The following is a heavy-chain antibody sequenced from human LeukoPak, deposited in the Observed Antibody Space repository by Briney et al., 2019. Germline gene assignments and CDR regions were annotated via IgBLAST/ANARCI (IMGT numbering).Heavy chain of an antibody. V-gene: IGHV1-2*02. CDR3: ARGHDSSGYYRSPNSYYYYYYMDV. D-gene: IGHD3-22*01. CDR1: GYIFTNYY. CDR2: LNPSTGGT. Sequence: RVASVKVPCKASGYIFTNYYIHWVRQAPGQGLEWMGWLNPSTGGTDFAQKFQGRVTMTRDTSISTAYMELSRLRSDDTAVYYCARGHDSSGYYRSPNSYYYYYYMDVWGKGTTVTVSS. J-gene: IGHJ6*03.